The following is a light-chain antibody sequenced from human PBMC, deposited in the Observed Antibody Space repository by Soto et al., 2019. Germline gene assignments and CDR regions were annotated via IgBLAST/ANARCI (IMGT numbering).Light chain of an antibody. Sequence: EIVMTPSPDTLSVSPVERATLSCRASQSVSIDLAWYQQKPGQAPRLLIYGASNRATGIPDRFSGSGSGTDFTLTISRLEPEDFAVYYCQQYGSSGTFGQGTKVDIK. CDR2: GAS. CDR1: QSVSID. V-gene: IGKV3-20*01. CDR3: QQYGSSGT. J-gene: IGKJ1*01.